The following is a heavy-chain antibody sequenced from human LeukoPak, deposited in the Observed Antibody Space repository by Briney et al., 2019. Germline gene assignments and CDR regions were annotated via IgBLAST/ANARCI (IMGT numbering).Heavy chain of an antibody. CDR3: ARVLYSGSCFDS. D-gene: IGHD1-26*01. CDR1: GFTFSSYA. J-gene: IGHJ4*02. Sequence: PGRSLRLSCAASGFTFSSYAMHWVRQAPGKGLEWVAVISYDGSNKYYADSVKGRFTISRDNSKNTLYLQMNSLRAEDTAVYYCARVLYSGSCFDSWGQGTLVTVSS. CDR2: ISYDGSNK. V-gene: IGHV3-30-3*01.